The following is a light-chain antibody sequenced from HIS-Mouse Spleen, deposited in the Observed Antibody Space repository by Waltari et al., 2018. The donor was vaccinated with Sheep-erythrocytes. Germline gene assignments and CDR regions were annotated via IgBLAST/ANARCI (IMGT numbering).Light chain of an antibody. CDR1: SMDVGGYNF. V-gene: IGLV2-11*01. CDR2: DVS. J-gene: IGLJ1*01. CDR3: CSYAGSYNHV. Sequence: QSALTQPASVSGSPGQSVTISCTGTSMDVGGYNFFSWYQQHPGKAPKLMIYDVSKRPSGVPDRFSGSKSGNTASLTISGLQAEDEADYYCCSYAGSYNHVFATGTKVTVL.